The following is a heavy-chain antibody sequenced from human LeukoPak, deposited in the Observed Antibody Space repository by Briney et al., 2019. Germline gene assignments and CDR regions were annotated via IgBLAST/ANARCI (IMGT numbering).Heavy chain of an antibody. CDR1: VYTFTIHY. Sequence: ASMKVSCKASVYTFTIHYINWVRQAPGQGLEWMGIINPNSGSTDYAQKFRGRVILTRDTSTSTFYMELSSLRSEDTAVYDCARSECYGSGSFDYWGQGTLVTVSS. CDR2: INPNSGST. J-gene: IGHJ4*02. CDR3: ARSECYGSGSFDY. V-gene: IGHV1-46*01. D-gene: IGHD3-10*01.